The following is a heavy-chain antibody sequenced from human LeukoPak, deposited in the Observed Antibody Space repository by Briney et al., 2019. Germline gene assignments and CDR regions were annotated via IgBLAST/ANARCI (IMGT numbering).Heavy chain of an antibody. Sequence: GGSLRLSCAASGFTFSSYSMNWVRQAPGKGLEWVSSISSSSSYIYYADPVKGRFTISRDNAKNSLYLQMNSLRAEDTAVYYCARGSSSWYGDYWGQGTLVTVSS. CDR1: GFTFSSYS. CDR3: ARGSSSWYGDY. CDR2: ISSSSSYI. D-gene: IGHD6-13*01. V-gene: IGHV3-21*01. J-gene: IGHJ4*02.